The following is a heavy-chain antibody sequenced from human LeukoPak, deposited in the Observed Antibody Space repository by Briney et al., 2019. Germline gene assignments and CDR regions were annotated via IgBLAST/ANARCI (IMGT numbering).Heavy chain of an antibody. CDR3: ARGPYYDFWSGYYHDY. D-gene: IGHD3-3*01. J-gene: IGHJ4*02. CDR1: GLTFSDYY. V-gene: IGHV3-11*06. CDR2: ISSSSSYT. Sequence: GGSLRLSCAASGLTFSDYYMSWIRQAPGKGLEWVSYISSSSSYTNYADSVKGRFTISRDNAKNSLYLQMNSLRAEDTAVYYCARGPYYDFWSGYYHDYWGQGTLVTVSS.